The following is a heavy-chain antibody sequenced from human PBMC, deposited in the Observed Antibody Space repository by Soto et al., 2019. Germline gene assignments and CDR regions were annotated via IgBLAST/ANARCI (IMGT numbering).Heavy chain of an antibody. D-gene: IGHD3-22*01. V-gene: IGHV3-15*07. CDR2: IKMKTEGGTP. CDR3: TTGANYSGYYNNFDY. CDR1: GFTFGKAW. Sequence: GGSLRLSCAASGFTFGKAWLHWVRQAPGKGLEWVGRIKMKTEGGTPDYAPPVRGRFTISRDDAKNTLFLQMNSLKTEDTAVYYCTTGANYSGYYNNFDYWGQGTLVTVSS. J-gene: IGHJ4*02.